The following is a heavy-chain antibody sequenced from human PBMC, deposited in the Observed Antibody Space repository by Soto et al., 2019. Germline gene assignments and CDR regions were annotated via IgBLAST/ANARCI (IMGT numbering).Heavy chain of an antibody. V-gene: IGHV3-66*01. D-gene: IGHD2-15*01. CDR2: ISNRGDT. CDR1: GSIVSDTY. Sequence: GSLRLSCTASGSIVSDTYVNWVRQAPGKGLEWVSVISNRGDTHYADSVRGRFSLSRDISDNTLHLQMNNLRVEDTAVYYCAREPRYCCGGSCSITGDAYDIWGQGTMVTVSS. CDR3: AREPRYCCGGSCSITGDAYDI. J-gene: IGHJ3*02.